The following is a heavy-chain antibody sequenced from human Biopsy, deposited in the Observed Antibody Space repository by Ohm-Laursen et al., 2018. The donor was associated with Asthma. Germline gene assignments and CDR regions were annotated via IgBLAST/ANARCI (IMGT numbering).Heavy chain of an antibody. CDR2: TNTNTGNP. J-gene: IGHJ4*02. CDR3: ARMISYYHEMRAPFFDY. Sequence: GASVKVSCNASGYTVTRYAINWVRQAPGQGLEWMGWTNTNTGNPTYAQGFTGRFVFSLDTSVNTAHLQISSLKAEDTAVYYCARMISYYHEMRAPFFDYWGQGTLVTVSS. D-gene: IGHD3-22*01. CDR1: GYTVTRYA. V-gene: IGHV7-4-1*02.